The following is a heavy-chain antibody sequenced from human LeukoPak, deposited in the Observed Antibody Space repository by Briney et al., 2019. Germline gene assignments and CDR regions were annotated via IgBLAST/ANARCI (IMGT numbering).Heavy chain of an antibody. CDR3: ARDRPPTVTTTVFDY. Sequence: GGSLRLSCAASGFTFSSYTMNWVRQAPGKGLEWVSSISSSSSYIYYADSVKGRFTISRGNAKNSLYLQMNSLRAEDTAVYYCARDRPPTVTTTVFDYWGQGTLVTVSS. D-gene: IGHD4-17*01. V-gene: IGHV3-21*01. J-gene: IGHJ4*02. CDR1: GFTFSSYT. CDR2: ISSSSSYI.